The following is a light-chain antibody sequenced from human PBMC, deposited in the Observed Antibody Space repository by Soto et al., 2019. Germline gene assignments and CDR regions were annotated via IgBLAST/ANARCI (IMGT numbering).Light chain of an antibody. V-gene: IGKV3-20*01. Sequence: EIVLTQSPGTLSLSPGERATLSCRASQSVSSSYLAWYQQKPGQAPRLLIYCASSRATGIPDRFSGSGSGTDFTLTISRLEPEDFEVYYCQQYGSSPGTFGQGTKVEIK. CDR1: QSVSSSY. J-gene: IGKJ1*01. CDR2: CAS. CDR3: QQYGSSPGT.